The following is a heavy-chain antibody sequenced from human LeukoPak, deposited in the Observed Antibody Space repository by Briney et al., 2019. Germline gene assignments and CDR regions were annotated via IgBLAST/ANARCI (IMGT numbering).Heavy chain of an antibody. CDR1: GASISSNSYY. CDR3: ARDVIAARLGRWFDP. V-gene: IGHV4-39*02. J-gene: IGHJ5*02. Sequence: SETLSLTCSVSGASISSNSYYWGWLRQPPGTGLEWIGSFYYSGSTYYNPSLKSRVTISLDMSKSQFSLKLSSVTAADTAVYYCARDVIAARLGRWFDPWGQGTLVTVSS. CDR2: FYYSGST. D-gene: IGHD6-6*01.